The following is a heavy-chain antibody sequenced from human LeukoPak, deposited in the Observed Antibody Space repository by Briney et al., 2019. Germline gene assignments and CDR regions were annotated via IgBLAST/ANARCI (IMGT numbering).Heavy chain of an antibody. V-gene: IGHV3-23*01. Sequence: PGGSLRLSCAASGFTFSSYAMSWVRQAPGKGLEWVSAISDSGGITYYADSVEGRFTISRDNSKNTLYLQMNSLRAEDTAIYYCAKASAVRGYYYYGMDVWGQGTTVTVSS. CDR2: ISDSGGIT. CDR1: GFTFSSYA. D-gene: IGHD3-10*02. CDR3: AKASAVRGYYYYGMDV. J-gene: IGHJ6*02.